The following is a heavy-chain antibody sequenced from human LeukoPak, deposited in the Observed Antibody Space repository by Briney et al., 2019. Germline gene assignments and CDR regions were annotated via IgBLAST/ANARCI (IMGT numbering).Heavy chain of an antibody. CDR2: FDPEDGET. J-gene: IGHJ4*02. Sequence: GASVKVSCKVSGYTLTELSMHWVRQAPGEGLEWMGGFDPEDGETIYAQKFQGRVTMTEDTSTDTAYMELSSLRSEDTAVYYCATDAPWVTTLGYWGQGTLVTVSS. CDR1: GYTLTELS. CDR3: ATDAPWVTTLGY. V-gene: IGHV1-24*01. D-gene: IGHD4-17*01.